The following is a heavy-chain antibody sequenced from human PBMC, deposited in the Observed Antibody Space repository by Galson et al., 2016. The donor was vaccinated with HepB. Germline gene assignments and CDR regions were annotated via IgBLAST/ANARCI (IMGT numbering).Heavy chain of an antibody. CDR2: IDTDENIA. Sequence: SLRLSCAASGFTFKNYWMHWVRQAPGKGLAWVARIDTDENIASYADFVKGRFTISRDNAKNRVFLQMNGLRAEDTAVYYCVRDRPHNWFDPWGQGTLVTVSS. CDR1: GFTFKNYW. CDR3: VRDRPHNWFDP. V-gene: IGHV3-74*01. J-gene: IGHJ5*02.